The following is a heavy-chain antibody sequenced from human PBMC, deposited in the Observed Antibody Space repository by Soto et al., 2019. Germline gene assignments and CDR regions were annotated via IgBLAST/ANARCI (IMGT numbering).Heavy chain of an antibody. CDR2: ISYDGSNK. CDR1: GFTFSSYA. V-gene: IGHV3-30-3*01. J-gene: IGHJ4*02. D-gene: IGHD2-15*01. Sequence: GSLRLSCAASGFTFSSYAMHWVRQAPGKGLEWVAVISYDGSNKYYADSVKGRFTISRDNSKNTLYLQMNSLRAEDTAVYYCARVPSSSGRAHFDYWGQGTQVTVSS. CDR3: ARVPSSSGRAHFDY.